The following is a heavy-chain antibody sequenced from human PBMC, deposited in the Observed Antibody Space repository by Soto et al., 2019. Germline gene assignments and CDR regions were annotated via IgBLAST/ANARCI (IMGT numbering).Heavy chain of an antibody. CDR2: TYYRSKWYN. CDR1: GDSVSSNSAA. V-gene: IGHV6-1*01. D-gene: IGHD3-3*01. J-gene: IGHJ4*02. Sequence: SQTLSLTCVISGDSVSSNSAAWNWIRQSPSRGLEWLGRTYYRSKWYNDYAVSVRGRITINPDTSKNQFSLQLNSVTPEDTAVYYCARAEGITIFGVVIIAPYYFDYWGQGTLVTVSS. CDR3: ARAEGITIFGVVIIAPYYFDY.